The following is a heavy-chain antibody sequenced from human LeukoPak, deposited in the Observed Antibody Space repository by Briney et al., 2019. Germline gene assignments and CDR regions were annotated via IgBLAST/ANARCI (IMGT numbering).Heavy chain of an antibody. V-gene: IGHV1-69*13. CDR1: GGTFSSYA. CDR2: IIPIFGTA. Sequence: GASVKVSCKASGGTFSSYAISWVRQAPGQGLEWMGGIIPIFGTANYAQKFQGRVTITADESTSTAYMELSSLRSEDTAVYYCARDDYYDSSGYSHDYWGQGTLVTVSS. J-gene: IGHJ4*02. D-gene: IGHD3-22*01. CDR3: ARDDYYDSSGYSHDY.